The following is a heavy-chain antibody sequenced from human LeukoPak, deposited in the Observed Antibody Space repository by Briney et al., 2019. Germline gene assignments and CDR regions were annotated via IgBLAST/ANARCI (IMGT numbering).Heavy chain of an antibody. D-gene: IGHD1-26*01. J-gene: IGHJ4*02. CDR1: GGSTTGSSYY. V-gene: IGHV4-39*01. Sequence: SETLSLTCTVSGGSTTGSSYYWGWIRQPPGKGLEWIGNIYYSGSAYYNPSLKSPVTISVDTSKSQFSLKLSSVTAADTAVFFCARAVRIGPFLYYFDHWGQGALVTVSS. CDR3: ARAVRIGPFLYYFDH. CDR2: IYYSGSA.